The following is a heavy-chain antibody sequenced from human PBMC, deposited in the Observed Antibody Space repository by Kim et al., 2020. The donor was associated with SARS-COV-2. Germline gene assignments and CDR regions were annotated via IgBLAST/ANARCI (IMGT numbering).Heavy chain of an antibody. V-gene: IGHV6-1*01. CDR1: GDSVSSNSAA. CDR3: ARAGEYSSSRKMYFQH. D-gene: IGHD6-6*01. CDR2: TYYRSKWYN. Sequence: SQTLSLTCAISGDSVSSNSAAWNWIRQSPSRGLEWLGRTYYRSKWYNDYVVSVKSRITINPDTSKNQFSLQLNSVTPEDTAVYYCARAGEYSSSRKMYFQHWGQGTLVTVSS. J-gene: IGHJ1*01.